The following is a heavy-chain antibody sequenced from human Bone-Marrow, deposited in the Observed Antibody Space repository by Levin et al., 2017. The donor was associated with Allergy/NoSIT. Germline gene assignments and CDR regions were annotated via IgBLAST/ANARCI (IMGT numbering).Heavy chain of an antibody. CDR2: ISYDGSNK. CDR1: GFTFSSYG. J-gene: IGHJ1*01. CDR3: AKDQGYCSGGSCYWYFQH. D-gene: IGHD2-15*01. V-gene: IGHV3-30*18. Sequence: GESLKISCAASGFTFSSYGMHWVRQAPGKGLEWVAVISYDGSNKYYADSVKGRFTISRDNSKNTLYLQMNSLRAEDTAVYYCAKDQGYCSGGSCYWYFQHWGQGTLVTVSS.